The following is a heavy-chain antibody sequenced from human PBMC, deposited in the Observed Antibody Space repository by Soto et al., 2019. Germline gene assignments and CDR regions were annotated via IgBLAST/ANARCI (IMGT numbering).Heavy chain of an antibody. CDR2: ISSSSSYI. D-gene: IGHD3-10*01. Sequence: GGSLRLSCAASGFTFSSYSMNWVRQAPGKGLEWVSSISSSSSYIYYADSVKGRFTTPRDNAKNSLYLQMNSLRAEDTAVYYCARGYYGSGPPPWGQGTLVTVSS. J-gene: IGHJ5*02. CDR3: ARGYYGSGPPP. V-gene: IGHV3-21*01. CDR1: GFTFSSYS.